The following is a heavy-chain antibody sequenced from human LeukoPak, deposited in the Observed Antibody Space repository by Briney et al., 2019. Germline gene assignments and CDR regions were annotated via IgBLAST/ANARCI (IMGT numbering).Heavy chain of an antibody. CDR2: INPNSGGT. CDR3: AREYYYDSSGYYYGD. CDR1: GYTFTGYY. V-gene: IGHV1-2*02. D-gene: IGHD3-22*01. J-gene: IGHJ4*02. Sequence: ASVKVSCKASGYTFTGYYMHWVRQAPGQGLEWMGWINPNSGGTNYAQKFQGRVTMTRDTSISTAYMELSRLRSDDTAVYYCAREYYYDSSGYYYGDWGQGTLVTVSS.